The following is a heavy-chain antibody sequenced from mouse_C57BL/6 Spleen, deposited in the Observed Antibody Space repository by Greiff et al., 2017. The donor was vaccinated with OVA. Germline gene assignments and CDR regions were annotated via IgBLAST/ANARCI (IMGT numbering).Heavy chain of an antibody. CDR2: IDPSDSYT. CDR3: ARRVYYGYDGAAMDY. Sequence: VQLQQPGAELVMPGASVKLSCKASGYTFTSYWMHWVKQRPGQGLEWIGEIDPSDSYTNYNQKFKGKSTLTVDKSSSTAYMQLSSLTSEDSAVYYCARRVYYGYDGAAMDYWGQGTSVTVSS. J-gene: IGHJ4*01. D-gene: IGHD2-2*01. V-gene: IGHV1-69*01. CDR1: GYTFTSYW.